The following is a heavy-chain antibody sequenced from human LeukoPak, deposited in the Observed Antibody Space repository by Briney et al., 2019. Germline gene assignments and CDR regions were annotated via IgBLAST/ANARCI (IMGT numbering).Heavy chain of an antibody. CDR1: GFTFSSYA. V-gene: IGHV3-30*04. CDR3: ARDGQQWLVGYYFDY. D-gene: IGHD6-19*01. Sequence: GGSLRLSCAASGFTFSSYAMHWVRQAPGKGLEWVAVISYDGSNKYYADSVKGRFTISRDNSKNTLYLQMNSLRPEDTAVYYCARDGQQWLVGYYFDYWGQGTLVTVSS. J-gene: IGHJ4*02. CDR2: ISYDGSNK.